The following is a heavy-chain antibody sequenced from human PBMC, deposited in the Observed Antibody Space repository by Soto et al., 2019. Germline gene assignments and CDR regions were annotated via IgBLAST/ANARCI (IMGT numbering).Heavy chain of an antibody. CDR2: ISGSGGGT. Sequence: EEQLLESGGGSVQPGGSLRLSCEASGFAFSNYAMNWVRQAPGKGLEWVSGISGSGGGTFFADSVRGRFAISRDNPKNMLHLQLNSLRAEDTAMYYCAKVSHLLLWPGEPTYMDVWAKGTPVTVSS. CDR1: GFAFSNYA. D-gene: IGHD3-10*01. V-gene: IGHV3-23*01. CDR3: AKVSHLLLWPGEPTYMDV. J-gene: IGHJ6*03.